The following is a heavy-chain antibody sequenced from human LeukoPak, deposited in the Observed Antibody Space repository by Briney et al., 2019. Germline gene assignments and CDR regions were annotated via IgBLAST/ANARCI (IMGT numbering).Heavy chain of an antibody. V-gene: IGHV1-3*04. CDR1: GYIFTSYP. Sequence: ASVKVSCKASGYIFTSYPIHWVRQAPGQRLEWMGWINTGNGNTKYSQRFEGRVTVTTDTSAAAAYMEMSSLRSEDTAVYYCARDRAMADYWGQGTLVTVSS. J-gene: IGHJ4*02. CDR3: ARDRAMADY. CDR2: INTGNGNT. D-gene: IGHD5-18*01.